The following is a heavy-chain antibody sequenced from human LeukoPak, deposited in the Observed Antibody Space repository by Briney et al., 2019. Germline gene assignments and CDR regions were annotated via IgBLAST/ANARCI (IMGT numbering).Heavy chain of an antibody. CDR1: GGTXSSYA. V-gene: IGHV1-69*01. D-gene: IGHD6-19*01. Sequence: SVKVSCKASGGTXSSYAISWVRQAPGQGLEWMGGTIPIFGTANYAQKFQGRVTITADESTSTAYMELSSLRSEDTAVYYCARAASSGWRGYYFDYWGQGTLVTVSS. CDR3: ARAASSGWRGYYFDY. CDR2: TIPIFGTA. J-gene: IGHJ4*02.